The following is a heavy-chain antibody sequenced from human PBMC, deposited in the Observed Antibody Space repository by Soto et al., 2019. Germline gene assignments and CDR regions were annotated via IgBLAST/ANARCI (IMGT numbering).Heavy chain of an antibody. CDR2: ISPDGGST. Sequence: ASVKVSCKASGYDFTDHYIHWVRQAPGQGLEWMGIISPDGGSTRYSQQFQARITMTRDTSTSTVYMELSSLRSEDTAVYYCARAPRGGVIIVIHSAQLEDWCQGTPVTVSS. J-gene: IGHJ4*02. V-gene: IGHV1-46*01. D-gene: IGHD3-10*01. CDR1: GYDFTDHY. CDR3: ARAPRGGVIIVIHSAQLED.